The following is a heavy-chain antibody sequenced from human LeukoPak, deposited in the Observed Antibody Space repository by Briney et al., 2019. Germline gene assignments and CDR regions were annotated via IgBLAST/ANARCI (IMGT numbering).Heavy chain of an antibody. D-gene: IGHD3-16*01. J-gene: IGHJ6*03. CDR2: IRSKANSYAT. CDR1: GFTFSGSA. V-gene: IGHV3-73*01. CDR3: TGGNYYYYYYMDV. Sequence: GGSLRLSCAASGFTFSGSAMHWVRQASGKGLEWVGRIRSKANSYATAYAASVKGRFTISRDDSKNTAYLKMNSLKTEDTAVYYRTGGNYYYYYYMDVWGKGTTVTVSS.